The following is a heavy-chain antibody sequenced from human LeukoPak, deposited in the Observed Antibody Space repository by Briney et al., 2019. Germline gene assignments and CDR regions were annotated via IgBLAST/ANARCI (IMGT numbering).Heavy chain of an antibody. CDR2: ISGSGGST. CDR1: GITFSTYA. J-gene: IGHJ4*02. Sequence: GGSLRLSCAASGITFSTYAMSWVRQAPGKGLEWVSAISGSGGSTHYADSVKGRFTISRDNSKNTLYLQMNSLRAEDTAVYYCAKVIVAGYYFDYWGQGTLVTVSS. CDR3: AKVIVAGYYFDY. V-gene: IGHV3-23*01. D-gene: IGHD5-12*01.